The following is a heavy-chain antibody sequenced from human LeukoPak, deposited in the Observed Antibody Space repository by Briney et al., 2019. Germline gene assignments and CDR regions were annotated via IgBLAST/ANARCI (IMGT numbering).Heavy chain of an antibody. CDR1: GGSISSGSYY. J-gene: IGHJ4*02. D-gene: IGHD3-10*01. CDR2: IYTSGST. Sequence: SETLSLTCTVSGGSISSGSYYWSWIRQPAGKGLEWIGRIYTSGSTNYNPSLKSRVTISVDTSKNQFSLKLSSVTAADTAVYYCAREPHGDRLDYWGQGTLVTVFS. V-gene: IGHV4-61*02. CDR3: AREPHGDRLDY.